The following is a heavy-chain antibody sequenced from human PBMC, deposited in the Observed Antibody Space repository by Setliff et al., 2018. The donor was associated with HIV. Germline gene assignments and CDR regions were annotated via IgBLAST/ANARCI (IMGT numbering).Heavy chain of an antibody. J-gene: IGHJ1*01. Sequence: PGGSLRLSCAASGFTFSNAWMNWVRQPPGKGLEWIGEIYHSGSTNYNPSLKSRVTISVDKSKNQFSLKLSSVTAADTAVYYCASVSSATYYYFQQWGQGTLVTVSS. CDR3: ASVSSATYYYFQQ. CDR1: GFTFSNAW. CDR2: IYHSGST. V-gene: IGHV4-4*02. D-gene: IGHD1-26*01.